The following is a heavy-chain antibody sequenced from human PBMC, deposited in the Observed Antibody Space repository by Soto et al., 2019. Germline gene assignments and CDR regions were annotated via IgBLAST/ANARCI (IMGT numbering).Heavy chain of an antibody. J-gene: IGHJ6*02. V-gene: IGHV1-69*06. D-gene: IGHD3-22*01. Sequence: GASVKVSCKASGGPFSSYAIRWVRQAPGQGLEWMGGIIPIFGTANYSQKFQGRFTITADKSTSTAYMELSSLRSEDTAVYYCARGGAEYYDSSGYYLAGMDVWGQGTTVTVSS. CDR1: GGPFSSYA. CDR2: IIPIFGTA. CDR3: ARGGAEYYDSSGYYLAGMDV.